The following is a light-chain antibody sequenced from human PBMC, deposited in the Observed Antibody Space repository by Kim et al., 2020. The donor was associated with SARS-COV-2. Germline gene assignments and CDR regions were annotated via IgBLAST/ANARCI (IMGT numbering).Light chain of an antibody. J-gene: IGLJ3*02. Sequence: GQSVTNSCTGAGSDVGGYDYVSWYQQNPGKAPKLMIYDVSKRPSGVPDRFSGSKSGNTASLTISGLQAEVEADYYCCSYAGTYTWVFGGGTQLTVL. CDR1: GSDVGGYDY. CDR3: CSYAGTYTWV. CDR2: DVS. V-gene: IGLV2-11*01.